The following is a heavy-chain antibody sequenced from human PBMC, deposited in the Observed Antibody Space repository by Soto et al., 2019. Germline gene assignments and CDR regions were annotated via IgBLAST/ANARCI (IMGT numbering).Heavy chain of an antibody. CDR1: GFSFSTSGVG. V-gene: IGHV2-5*01. CDR2: IYWNDDK. CDR3: VSGSFPNWFDP. J-gene: IGHJ5*02. D-gene: IGHD3-10*01. Sequence: QITLKESGPTLVKPTQTLTLTCTFSGFSFSTSGVGVGWIRQPPGKALEWLALIYWNDDKRYSPSLKSRLTITKDTSKNQVVLTKTNMDPVDTATYYCVSGSFPNWFDPWGQGTLVTVSS.